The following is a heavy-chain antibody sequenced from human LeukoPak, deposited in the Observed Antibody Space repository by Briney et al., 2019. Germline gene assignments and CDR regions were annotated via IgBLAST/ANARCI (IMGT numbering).Heavy chain of an antibody. J-gene: IGHJ4*02. CDR2: ISAYNGNT. D-gene: IGHD3-22*01. Sequence: ASVKVSCKASGYTFTSYGISLVRQAPGQGLEWMGWISAYNGNTNYAQKLQGRVTMTTDTSTSTAYMELRSLRSDDTAVYYCARASYYDSSGYYSMYYFDYWGQGTLVTVSS. CDR1: GYTFTSYG. V-gene: IGHV1-18*01. CDR3: ARASYYDSSGYYSMYYFDY.